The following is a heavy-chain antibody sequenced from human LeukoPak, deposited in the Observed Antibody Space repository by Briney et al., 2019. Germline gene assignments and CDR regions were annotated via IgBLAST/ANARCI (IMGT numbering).Heavy chain of an antibody. V-gene: IGHV4-31*03. CDR1: GGSISSGGYY. J-gene: IGHJ4*02. Sequence: PSETLSLTCTLSGGSISSGGYYWNWIRQHPGMGLEWIGYIFSSGSTYYNPSLKSRFTISVDTSKNQFSLKVSSVTAADTAVYYCARSTGPSLTLDQWGQGTLVTVSS. CDR3: ARSTGPSLTLDQ. D-gene: IGHD2-8*02. CDR2: IFSSGST.